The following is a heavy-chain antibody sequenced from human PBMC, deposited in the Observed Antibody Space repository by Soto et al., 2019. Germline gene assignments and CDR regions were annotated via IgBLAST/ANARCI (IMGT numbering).Heavy chain of an antibody. V-gene: IGHV3-48*02. CDR2: ISSSSRTV. CDR3: ARVIMDV. J-gene: IGHJ6*02. CDR1: GFTFSTYS. Sequence: GGSLRLSCAASGFTFSTYSMNWVRQAPGKGLEWVSYISSSSRTVYYADSVKGRFTISRDNAKNSLYPQMNSLRDEDTAVYYCARVIMDVWGQGTTVTVSS.